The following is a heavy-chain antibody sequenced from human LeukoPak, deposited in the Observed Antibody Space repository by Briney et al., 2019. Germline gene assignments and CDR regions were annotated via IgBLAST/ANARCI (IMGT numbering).Heavy chain of an antibody. CDR2: IWYDGSNK. CDR1: GFTFSSXX. J-gene: IGHJ4*02. CDR3: ARDSDGDYGWVDY. D-gene: IGHD4-17*01. V-gene: IGHV3-33*01. Sequence: GGSLRLSCAASGFTFSSXXXXXXRQAPGKGXXWXAVIWYDGSNKYYADSVKGXXTISRDNSKNTLYLQMNSLRAEDTAVYYCARDSDGDYGWVDYWGQGTLVTVSS.